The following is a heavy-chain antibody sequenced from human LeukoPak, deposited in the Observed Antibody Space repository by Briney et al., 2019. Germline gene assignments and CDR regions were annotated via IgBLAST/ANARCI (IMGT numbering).Heavy chain of an antibody. D-gene: IGHD3-10*01. J-gene: IGHJ4*02. CDR1: GGSFNFYY. Sequence: PSETLSLTCGVFGGSFNFYYWSWIRQPPGKGLEWIGSIYYSGSTYYNPSLKSRVTISVDTSKNQFSLKLNSVTATDTAVYYCARHYGPWGQGTLVTVSS. CDR2: IYYSGST. V-gene: IGHV4-39*01. CDR3: ARHYGP.